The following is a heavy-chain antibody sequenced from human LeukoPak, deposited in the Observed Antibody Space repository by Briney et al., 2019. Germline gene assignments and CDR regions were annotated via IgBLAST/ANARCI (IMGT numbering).Heavy chain of an antibody. D-gene: IGHD3-3*01. Sequence: SETLSLTCTVSGGSISSGGYYWSWIRQHPGKGLEWIGYIYYSGSTYYNPSLKSRVTISVDTSKNQFSLKLSSVTAADTAVYYCARVNVWSGYYYPDYWGQGTLVTVSS. CDR3: ARVNVWSGYYYPDY. CDR2: IYYSGST. V-gene: IGHV4-31*03. J-gene: IGHJ4*02. CDR1: GGSISSGGYY.